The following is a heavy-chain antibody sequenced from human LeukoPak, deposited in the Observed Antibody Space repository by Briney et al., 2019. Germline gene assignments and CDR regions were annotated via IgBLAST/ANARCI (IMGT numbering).Heavy chain of an antibody. J-gene: IGHJ3*02. Sequence: GESLKISCKGSGYSFTSYWIGWVRQMPGKGLELMGIIYSGDSDTRYSPSFQGQVTISADKSISTAYLQWSSLKASDTAMYYCARVDPGVGAASGGAFDIWGQGTMVTVSS. D-gene: IGHD1-26*01. CDR3: ARVDPGVGAASGGAFDI. CDR1: GYSFTSYW. V-gene: IGHV5-51*01. CDR2: IYSGDSDT.